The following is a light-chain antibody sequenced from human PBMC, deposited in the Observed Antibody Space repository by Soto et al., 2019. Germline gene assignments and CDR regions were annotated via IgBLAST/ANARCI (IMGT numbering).Light chain of an antibody. CDR3: QQLQRTPFP. CDR1: QDISRY. CDR2: GTS. J-gene: IGKJ3*01. Sequence: QLTQSPSSLSASVGDRVTITCRASQDISRYLAWYQQKAGKAPKLLIYGTSTLQSGFPSRFSAFGSGTEFTLPISSLQPEDFATYHCQQLQRTPFPFGPGTTVDV. V-gene: IGKV1-9*01.